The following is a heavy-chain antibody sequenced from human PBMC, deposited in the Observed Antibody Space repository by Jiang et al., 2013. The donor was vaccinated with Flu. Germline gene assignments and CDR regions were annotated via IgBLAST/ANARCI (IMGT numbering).Heavy chain of an antibody. CDR2: IWYDGSNK. CDR1: GFTFSSYG. D-gene: IGHD3-16*01. Sequence: GGVVQPGRSLRLSCAASGFTFSSYGMHWVRQAPGKGLEWVAVIWYDGSNKYYADSVKGRFTISRDNSKNTLYLQMNSLRAEDTAVYYCARAERDISSGIGGEYFDLWGRGTLVTVSS. CDR3: ARAERDISSGIGGEYFDL. J-gene: IGHJ2*01. V-gene: IGHV3-33*01.